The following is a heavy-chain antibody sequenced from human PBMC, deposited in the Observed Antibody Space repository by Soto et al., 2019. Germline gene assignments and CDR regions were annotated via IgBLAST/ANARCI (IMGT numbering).Heavy chain of an antibody. CDR3: ARMNYYDTNGYLYDY. V-gene: IGHV4-59*01. CDR1: GGSISSYY. J-gene: IGHJ4*02. Sequence: PSETLSLTCTVSGGSISSYYWSWIRQPPGKGLEWIGYIYFRGTTNYNPSLKSRVTMSADTSKNQFSLKLNSVTAADTAVYYCARMNYYDTNGYLYDYWGQGTMVLVSS. D-gene: IGHD3-22*01. CDR2: IYFRGTT.